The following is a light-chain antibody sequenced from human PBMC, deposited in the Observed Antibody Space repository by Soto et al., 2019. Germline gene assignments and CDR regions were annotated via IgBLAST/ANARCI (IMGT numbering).Light chain of an antibody. CDR1: SSNIGSNT. J-gene: IGLJ1*01. V-gene: IGLV1-44*01. CDR2: SNN. CDR3: SSYTSSSIV. Sequence: QSVLTQPPSASGTPGQRVTISCSGSSSNIGSNTVNWYQQLPGTAPKLLIYSNNQRPSGVPDRFSGSKSGNTASLTISGLQAEDEADYYCSSYTSSSIVFGTGTKVTV.